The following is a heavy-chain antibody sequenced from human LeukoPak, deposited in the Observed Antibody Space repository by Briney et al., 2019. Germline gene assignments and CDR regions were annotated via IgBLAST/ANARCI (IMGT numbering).Heavy chain of an antibody. D-gene: IGHD5-18*01. CDR1: GFTFSSYG. Sequence: GGSLRLSCAASGFTFSSYGMHWVRQAPGKGLEWVAVIWYDGSNKYYADSVKGRFTISRDNSKNTLYLQMNSLRAEDTAVYYCARDSYGYRSCDYWGQGTLVTVSS. CDR3: ARDSYGYRSCDY. V-gene: IGHV3-33*01. J-gene: IGHJ4*02. CDR2: IWYDGSNK.